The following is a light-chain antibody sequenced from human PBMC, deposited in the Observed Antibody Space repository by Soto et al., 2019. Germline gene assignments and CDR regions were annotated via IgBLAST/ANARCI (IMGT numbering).Light chain of an antibody. CDR3: QQYSNWPPIT. CDR2: GAS. J-gene: IGKJ5*01. CDR1: QSVSSN. V-gene: IGKV3D-15*01. Sequence: EIVLTQSPGTLSLSPGERAPLTCRASQSVSSNLAWYQQKPGQAPRLLIYGASTRATGIPARFSGSGSGTEFTLTISSLQSEDFAVYYCQQYSNWPPITFGQGTRLEIK.